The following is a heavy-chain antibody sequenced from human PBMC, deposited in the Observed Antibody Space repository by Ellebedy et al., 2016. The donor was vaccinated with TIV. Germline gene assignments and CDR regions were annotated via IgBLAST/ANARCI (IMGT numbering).Heavy chain of an antibody. Sequence: PGGSLRLSCAASGFTFSSHDMHWVRQPTGNGLEWVSGITSAGDTYYLGSVKGRFIISRDSAKNSLYLQMNSLRAEDTAVYYCARATSGFDYWGQGALATVSS. CDR2: ITSAGDT. D-gene: IGHD5-24*01. V-gene: IGHV3-13*01. J-gene: IGHJ4*02. CDR3: ARATSGFDY. CDR1: GFTFSSHD.